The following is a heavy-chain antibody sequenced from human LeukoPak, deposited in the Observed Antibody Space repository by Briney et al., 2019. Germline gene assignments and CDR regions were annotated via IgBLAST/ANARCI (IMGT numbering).Heavy chain of an antibody. V-gene: IGHV4-59*08. CDR1: GDSISSYS. Sequence: SETLSLTCTVSGDSISSYSWSWIRQPPGKGLECIGYIYYSGSTNYNPSLKSRVTISVDTSKNQFSLKLSSVTTADTAVYYCARRYCSGGSCYPDYWGQGTLVTVSS. J-gene: IGHJ4*02. CDR3: ARRYCSGGSCYPDY. CDR2: IYYSGST. D-gene: IGHD2-15*01.